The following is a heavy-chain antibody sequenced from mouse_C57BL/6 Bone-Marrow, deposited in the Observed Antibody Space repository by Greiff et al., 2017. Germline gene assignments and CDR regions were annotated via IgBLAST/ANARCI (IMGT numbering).Heavy chain of an antibody. CDR1: GYTFTSYW. V-gene: IGHV1-69*01. CDR2: IDPSDSYT. J-gene: IGHJ2*01. Sequence: VQLQQPGAELVMPGASVKLSCKASGYTFTSYWMHWVKQRPGQGLEWIGEIDPSDSYTNYNQKFKGKSTLTVDKSSSTAYMQLSSLTSEDSAVYYCAREGVLYGYYFDYWGQGTTLTVSS. CDR3: AREGVLYGYYFDY. D-gene: IGHD2-12*01.